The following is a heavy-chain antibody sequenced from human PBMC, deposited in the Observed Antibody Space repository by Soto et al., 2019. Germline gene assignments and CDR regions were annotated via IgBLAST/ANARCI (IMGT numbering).Heavy chain of an antibody. CDR1: GFTFTSSA. CDR3: AAVSSIAAPFDY. V-gene: IGHV1-58*01. D-gene: IGHD6-6*01. J-gene: IGHJ4*02. Sequence: SVKVSCKASGFTFTSSAVQWVRQARGQRLEWIGWIVVGSGNTNYAQKFQERVTITRDMSTSTAYMELSSLRSEDTAVYYCAAVSSIAAPFDYWGQGTLVTVSS. CDR2: IVVGSGNT.